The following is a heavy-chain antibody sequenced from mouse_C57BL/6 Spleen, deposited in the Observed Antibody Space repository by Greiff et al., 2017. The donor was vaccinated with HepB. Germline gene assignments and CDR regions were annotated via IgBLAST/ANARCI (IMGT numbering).Heavy chain of an antibody. CDR1: GFNIKNSY. CDR3: ARRDDYDYYFDY. D-gene: IGHD2-4*01. V-gene: IGHV14-3*01. Sequence: VQLKESVAELVRPGASVKLSCTASGFNIKNSYMHWVKQRPEQGLEWIGRIDPANGNTKYAPKFQGKATRTADTSSNTAYLQLSSLTSEDAAIYYCARRDDYDYYFDYWGQGTTLTVSS. J-gene: IGHJ2*01. CDR2: IDPANGNT.